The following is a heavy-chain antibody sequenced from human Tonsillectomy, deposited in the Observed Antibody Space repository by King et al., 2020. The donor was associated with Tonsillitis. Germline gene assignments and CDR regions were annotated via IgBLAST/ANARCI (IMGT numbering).Heavy chain of an antibody. V-gene: IGHV4-38-2*02. D-gene: IGHD4-23*01. J-gene: IGHJ2*01. CDR2: IYHSGST. CDR1: GYSISSGYY. CDR3: ARDGARNSFDL. Sequence: VQLQESGPGLVKPSETLSLTCAVSGYSISSGYYWGWIRQPPGKGLEWIGSIYHSGSTYYNPSLKSRVTISVDTSKNQFSLKLSSVTAADTAVYYCARDGARNSFDLWGRGTLVTVSS.